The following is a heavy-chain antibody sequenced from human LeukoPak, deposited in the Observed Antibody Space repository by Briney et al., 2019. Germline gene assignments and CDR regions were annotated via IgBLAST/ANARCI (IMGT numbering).Heavy chain of an antibody. J-gene: IGHJ3*02. Sequence: SVKVSCKASGGTFSSYAISWVRQAPGQGLEWMGGIIPIFGTANYAQKFQGRVTITADGSTSTAYMELSSLRSEDTAVYYCASPGPNIVVVPAAMGNAFDIWGQGTMVTVSS. D-gene: IGHD2-2*01. CDR3: ASPGPNIVVVPAAMGNAFDI. V-gene: IGHV1-69*13. CDR1: GGTFSSYA. CDR2: IIPIFGTA.